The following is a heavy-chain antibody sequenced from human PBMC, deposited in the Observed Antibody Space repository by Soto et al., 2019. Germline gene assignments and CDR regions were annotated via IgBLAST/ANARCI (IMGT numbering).Heavy chain of an antibody. CDR3: ARGYCSSTSCSGYFDY. D-gene: IGHD2-2*01. J-gene: IGHJ4*02. Sequence: PGESLKISCKGSGFRFTSYWIAWVRQMPGKGLEWMGIISPGDSDTRYSPSFQGLVTISADKSISAAYLQWSSLKASDTAMYYCARGYCSSTSCSGYFDYWGQGTLVTVSS. CDR2: ISPGDSDT. CDR1: GFRFTSYW. V-gene: IGHV5-51*01.